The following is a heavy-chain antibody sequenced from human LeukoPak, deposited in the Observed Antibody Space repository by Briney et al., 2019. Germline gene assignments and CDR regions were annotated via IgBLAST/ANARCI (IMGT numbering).Heavy chain of an antibody. Sequence: GGSLRLSCAASGFTFSSYGMHWVRQAPGKGLEWVAVIWYDGSNKYYADSVKGRFTISRDNSKNTLYLQMNSLRAEDTAVYYCAKDGQDYDSSGYYPDYFDYWGQGTLATVSS. CDR1: GFTFSSYG. CDR2: IWYDGSNK. D-gene: IGHD3-22*01. V-gene: IGHV3-33*06. J-gene: IGHJ4*02. CDR3: AKDGQDYDSSGYYPDYFDY.